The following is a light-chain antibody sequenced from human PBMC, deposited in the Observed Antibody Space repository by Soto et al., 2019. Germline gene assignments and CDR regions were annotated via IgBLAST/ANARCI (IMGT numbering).Light chain of an antibody. CDR1: SSDVGGYNY. CDR2: DVS. Sequence: QSALTQPASVSGSHGQSITISCTGTSSDVGGYNYVSWYQQHPGKAPKLMIYDVSNRPSGVSNRFSGSKSGNTASLTISGLQAEDEADYYCSSYTSSSTLAVVFGGGTKLTVL. J-gene: IGLJ2*01. CDR3: SSYTSSSTLAVV. V-gene: IGLV2-14*01.